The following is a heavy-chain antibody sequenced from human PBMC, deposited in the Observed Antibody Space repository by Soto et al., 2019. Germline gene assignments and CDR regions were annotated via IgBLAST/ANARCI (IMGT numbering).Heavy chain of an antibody. D-gene: IGHD1-1*01. Sequence: SETLSLTCTVTGGSMTTGDQYWTWIRHRPGEGLEWFGYINHRGSLYYNPSLESRVAMSVDTSKNQFSLNLSSVTAADTAVYYCARELPQRQGRNMDVWGQGTTVTVSS. V-gene: IGHV4-31*03. CDR2: INHRGSL. J-gene: IGHJ6*02. CDR3: ARELPQRQGRNMDV. CDR1: GGSMTTGDQY.